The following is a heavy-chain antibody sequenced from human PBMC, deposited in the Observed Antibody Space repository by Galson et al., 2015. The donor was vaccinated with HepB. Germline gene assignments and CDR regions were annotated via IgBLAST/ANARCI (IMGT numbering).Heavy chain of an antibody. D-gene: IGHD6-19*01. CDR1: GYSFTIYT. Sequence: SVKVSCKASGYSFTIYTIHWVRQAPGHRLEWMGWVRAGNGNTKYSQKFQDRITLTWDTSATTAYMELSSLESEDTAVYYCAHRQYSSGWYEGLSLFDQWGQGTLVTVSS. CDR2: VRAGNGNT. J-gene: IGHJ4*02. CDR3: AHRQYSSGWYEGLSLFDQ. V-gene: IGHV1-3*01.